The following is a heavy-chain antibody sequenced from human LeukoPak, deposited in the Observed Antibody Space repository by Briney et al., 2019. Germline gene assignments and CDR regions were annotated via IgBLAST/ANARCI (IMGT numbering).Heavy chain of an antibody. CDR2: SSNNGST. CDR3: ARRGPGGRAFDI. CDR1: GGSFSGYY. V-gene: IGHV4-59*08. J-gene: IGHJ3*02. D-gene: IGHD3-10*01. Sequence: SETLSLTCAVYGGSFSGYYWSWVRQPPGKGLEWIGYSSNNGSTKYNPSLKSRVTISVDTSMNQFSLRLKSMTAADTAVYYCARRGPGGRAFDIWGQGTMVPVSS.